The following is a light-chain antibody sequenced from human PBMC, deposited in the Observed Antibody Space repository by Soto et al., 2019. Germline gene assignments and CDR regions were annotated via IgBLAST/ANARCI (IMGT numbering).Light chain of an antibody. Sequence: QSALTQPPSASGSPGQSVTISCTGTSSDVGKYDYVSWFQHHPGKAPKLIIYEVSKRPSGVPDRFSGSKSGSTASLTISGLQAEEESDYYCSSYTSSSTWVFGGGTKVNVL. V-gene: IGLV2-8*01. CDR3: SSYTSSSTWV. CDR2: EVS. CDR1: SSDVGKYDY. J-gene: IGLJ3*02.